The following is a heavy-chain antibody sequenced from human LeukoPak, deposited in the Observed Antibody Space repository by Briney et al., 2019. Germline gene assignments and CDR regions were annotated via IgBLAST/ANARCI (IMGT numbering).Heavy chain of an antibody. J-gene: IGHJ4*02. CDR1: GFTFSNHW. CDR2: INQDGSEK. D-gene: IGHD3-10*01. V-gene: IGHV3-7*01. Sequence: PGGSLRLSCAASGFTFSNHWLNWVRQAPGKGLEWVANINQDGSEKNYVDSVKGRFTISRDNAKKSLYLQMNSLGAEDTGVYYCASDVGNYGYVADYYGQGTLVIVSS. CDR3: ASDVGNYGYVADY.